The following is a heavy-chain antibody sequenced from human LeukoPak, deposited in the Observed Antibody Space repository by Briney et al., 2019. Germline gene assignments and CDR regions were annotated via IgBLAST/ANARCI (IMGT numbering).Heavy chain of an antibody. CDR2: IYYSGST. J-gene: IGHJ4*02. Sequence: SETLSLTCTVSGVSISSSSYYWGWIRQPPGKGLEWIGSIYYSGSTYYNPSLKSRVTISVDTSKNQFSLKLSSVTAADTAVYYCASLRVVRGVIYRYYFDYWGQGTLVTVSS. V-gene: IGHV4-39*01. CDR3: ASLRVVRGVIYRYYFDY. CDR1: GVSISSSSYY. D-gene: IGHD3-10*01.